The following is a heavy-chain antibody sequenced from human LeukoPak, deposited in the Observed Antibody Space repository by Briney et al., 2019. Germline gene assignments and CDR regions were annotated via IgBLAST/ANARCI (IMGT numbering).Heavy chain of an antibody. CDR2: IYSGGDT. Sequence: GGSLRLSCAASGFTVSSNYMIWVRQAPGKGLEWVSVIYSGGDTYYAGSVKGRFTISRDKSNNTLSLQMNSLRVEDTAVYYCARVAVAGTWEDYWGQGTLVTVSS. D-gene: IGHD6-19*01. CDR1: GFTVSSNY. V-gene: IGHV3-53*01. CDR3: ARVAVAGTWEDY. J-gene: IGHJ4*02.